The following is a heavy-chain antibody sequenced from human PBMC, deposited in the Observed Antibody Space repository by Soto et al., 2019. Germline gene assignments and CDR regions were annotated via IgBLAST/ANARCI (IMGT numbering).Heavy chain of an antibody. CDR1: GFTFSSYG. D-gene: IGHD6-19*01. Sequence: PGGSLRLSCAASGFTFSSYGMHWVRQAPGKGLEWVAVISYDGSNKYYADSVKGRFTISRDNSKNTLYLQMNSLRAEDTAVYYCAKEAGNPIYYYYGMDVWGQGTTVTVSS. V-gene: IGHV3-30*18. CDR2: ISYDGSNK. J-gene: IGHJ6*02. CDR3: AKEAGNPIYYYYGMDV.